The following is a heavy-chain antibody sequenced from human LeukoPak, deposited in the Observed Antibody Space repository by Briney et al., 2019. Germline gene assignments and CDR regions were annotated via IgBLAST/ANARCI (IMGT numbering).Heavy chain of an antibody. D-gene: IGHD3-10*01. CDR2: ISNDGGNT. CDR1: GFTFSNYA. V-gene: IGHV3-30*01. J-gene: IGHJ4*02. CDR3: ARDSTYYYASGSSGPHYFDY. Sequence: GRSLRLSCAASGFTFSNYAMHWVRQAPGKGLEWVAVISNDGGNTYYADSVKGRLTISRDNSKNTLYLQLNSLRAEDTSVYCCARDSTYYYASGSSGPHYFDYWGQGTLVTVSS.